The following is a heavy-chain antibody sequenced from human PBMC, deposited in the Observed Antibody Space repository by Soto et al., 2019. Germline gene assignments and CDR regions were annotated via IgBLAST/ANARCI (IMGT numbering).Heavy chain of an antibody. CDR3: ARGGMMFVERWFDP. V-gene: IGHV4-30-2*01. Sequence: PSETLSLTYTVTAGSISSVGCRWSWIRQHPGKGLEWIRYIDHSGSTYYNPSLKSRVTISVDRSKNQFSLKLSSVTAADTAVYYCARGGMMFVERWFDPWGQGTLVTVSS. J-gene: IGHJ5*02. CDR2: IDHSGST. CDR1: AGSISSVGCR. D-gene: IGHD3-10*02.